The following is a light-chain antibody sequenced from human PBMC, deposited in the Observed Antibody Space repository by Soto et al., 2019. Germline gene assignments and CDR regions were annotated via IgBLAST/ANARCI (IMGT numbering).Light chain of an antibody. CDR3: HQYYKWPLT. CDR2: AAS. V-gene: IGKV3-15*01. J-gene: IGKJ4*01. Sequence: EIVMTQSPATLSVSPGERVTLSCRASQSVSSNLAWYQQKPGQTPRLLIFAASTRATNIPARFSGSGSGTDFTLTISSLLSEDFAVYYCHQYYKWPLTFGRGTKVDIK. CDR1: QSVSSN.